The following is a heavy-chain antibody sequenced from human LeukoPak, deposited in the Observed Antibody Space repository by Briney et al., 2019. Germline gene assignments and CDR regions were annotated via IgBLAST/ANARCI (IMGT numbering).Heavy chain of an antibody. J-gene: IGHJ5*02. CDR3: ASGGYSYGDLTWFDP. D-gene: IGHD5-18*01. V-gene: IGHV4-34*01. CDR2: INHSGST. Sequence: SETLSLTCAVYGGSFSGYYWSWIRQPPGKGLEWIGEINHSGSTNYNPSLKSRVTISVDTSKNQFSLKLSSVTAADTAVYYCASGGYSYGDLTWFDPWGQGTLVTVSS. CDR1: GGSFSGYY.